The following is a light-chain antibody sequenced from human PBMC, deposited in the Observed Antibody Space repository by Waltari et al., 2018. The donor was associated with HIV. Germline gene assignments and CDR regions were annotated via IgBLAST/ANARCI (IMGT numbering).Light chain of an antibody. V-gene: IGLV2-14*01. CDR2: EVG. Sequence: QSALTQPASVSGSPGQSITFSCTGTSSDVGGYDYVSGYQQHPGKAPKLIIYEVGHRTSGVSCPCSVSKSGNTASRTISGLQAEDEADYYCASYTSSNTLYVFGTGTKVTVL. J-gene: IGLJ1*01. CDR1: SSDVGGYDY. CDR3: ASYTSSNTLYV.